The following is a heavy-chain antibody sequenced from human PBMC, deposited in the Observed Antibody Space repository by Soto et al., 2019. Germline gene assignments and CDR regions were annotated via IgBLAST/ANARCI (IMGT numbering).Heavy chain of an antibody. V-gene: IGHV1-69*08. CDR1: GGTFSSYT. CDR3: VRDWESTTQTWGFGDS. Sequence: QVQLVQSGAEVKKPGSSVKVSCKASGGTFSSYTITWVRQAPGRGLEWLARIIPIFGVTNYAQKFQDRVTITADRSTTTAYMELSRLRFEDTAVYYCVRDWESTTQTWGFGDSWGQGTLVTVSS. CDR2: IIPIFGVT. J-gene: IGHJ4*02. D-gene: IGHD1-1*01.